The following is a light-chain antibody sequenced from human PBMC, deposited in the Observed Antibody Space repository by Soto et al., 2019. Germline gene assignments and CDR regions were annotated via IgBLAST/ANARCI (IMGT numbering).Light chain of an antibody. CDR2: GAS. CDR3: QQYKQWPVA. CDR1: HSVGSN. Sequence: VMTQSPTTLSVSPGERATLSCRASHSVGSNFAWYQQNPGQAPRLLIYGASTRATGVPARFSGSGSATQFTLTISSLQSEDFGFYYCQQYKQWPVAFGGGTKVEIK. V-gene: IGKV3-15*01. J-gene: IGKJ4*01.